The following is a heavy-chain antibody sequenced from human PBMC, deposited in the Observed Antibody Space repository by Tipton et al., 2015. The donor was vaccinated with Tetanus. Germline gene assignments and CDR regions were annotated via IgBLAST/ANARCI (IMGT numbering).Heavy chain of an antibody. CDR1: GASIRGGTFY. D-gene: IGHD3-3*01. J-gene: IGHJ4*02. CDR3: ARHQSGYFTPFDY. CDR2: IYESGDT. Sequence: LSLTCTVSGASIRGGTFYWGWIRQPPGKGLEWIGSIYESGDTYYIPSLKSRVTISVDTSTNQFSLTLNSMAAADTGVYYCARHQSGYFTPFDYWGQGKLVTVSS. V-gene: IGHV4-39*01.